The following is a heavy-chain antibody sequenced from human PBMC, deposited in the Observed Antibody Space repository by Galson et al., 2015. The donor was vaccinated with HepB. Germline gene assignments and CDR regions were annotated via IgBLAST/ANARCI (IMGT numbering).Heavy chain of an antibody. CDR3: ARGKPGGY. D-gene: IGHD1-14*01. Sequence: SLRLSCAASGFTFSSYWMSWVRQAPGKGLEWVANIKEDGSEKYYVDSVKGRFSISRDNAKNSLYLQMDSLRAEDTAVYYCARGKPGGYWGQGTLVTVSS. CDR2: IKEDGSEK. V-gene: IGHV3-7*01. CDR1: GFTFSSYW. J-gene: IGHJ4*02.